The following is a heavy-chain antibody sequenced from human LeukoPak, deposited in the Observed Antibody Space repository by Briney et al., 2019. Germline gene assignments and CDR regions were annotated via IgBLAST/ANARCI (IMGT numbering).Heavy chain of an antibody. D-gene: IGHD2-2*01. Sequence: PGGSLRLSCAASAFTFSSYWMHWVRQAPGKGLVWVSRINADGRTTNYADSVKGRFTISRDNAENTLYLQMNSLRAEDTAVYYCARGSPASVWGQGPLVTVSS. CDR1: AFTFSSYW. J-gene: IGHJ4*02. V-gene: IGHV3-74*01. CDR3: ARGSPASV. CDR2: INADGRTT.